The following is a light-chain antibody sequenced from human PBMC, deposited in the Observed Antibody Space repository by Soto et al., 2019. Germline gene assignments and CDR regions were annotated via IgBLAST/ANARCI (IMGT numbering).Light chain of an antibody. CDR2: LGS. CDR3: MQALQTPPT. J-gene: IGKJ1*01. V-gene: IGKV2-28*01. CDR1: QSLLHSNGYNY. Sequence: DIVMTQSPLSLPVTPGEPASISCRSSQSLLHSNGYNYLDWYLQKPGQSPQLLIYLGSNRASGVPDRFSGSGSGTDFTLKISRVEAEDVWVYYCMQALQTPPTCGQGTKVEIK.